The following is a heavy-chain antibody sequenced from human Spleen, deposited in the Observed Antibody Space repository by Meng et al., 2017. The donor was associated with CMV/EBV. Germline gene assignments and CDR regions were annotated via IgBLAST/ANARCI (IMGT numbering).Heavy chain of an antibody. J-gene: IGHJ4*02. V-gene: IGHV3-21*01. D-gene: IGHD1-26*01. Sequence: GESLKISCAASGFTFSNYNMNWVRRAPGKGLEWVSSISKNSDSIYYSDSVKGRFTISRDNAKNSLFLQMNSLRTEDTAVYYCARDGSWGYPSYYSDYWGEGIRVTVSS. CDR2: ISKNSDSI. CDR1: GFTFSNYN. CDR3: ARDGSWGYPSYYSDY.